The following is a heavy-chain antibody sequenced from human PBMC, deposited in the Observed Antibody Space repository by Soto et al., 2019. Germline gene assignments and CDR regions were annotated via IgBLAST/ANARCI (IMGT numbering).Heavy chain of an antibody. CDR3: ARDQTIFGVVHAFDY. CDR1: GFTFSSYG. V-gene: IGHV3-33*01. Sequence: LRLSCGASGFTFSSYGMHWVRQAPGKGLEWVADIWYDGSNKYYADSVKGRFTISRDNSKNTLYLQMNSLRAEDTAVYYCARDQTIFGVVHAFDYWGQGTLVTVSS. CDR2: IWYDGSNK. J-gene: IGHJ4*02. D-gene: IGHD3-3*01.